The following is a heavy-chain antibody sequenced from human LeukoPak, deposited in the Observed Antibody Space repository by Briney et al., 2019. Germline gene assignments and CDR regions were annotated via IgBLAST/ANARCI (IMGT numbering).Heavy chain of an antibody. V-gene: IGHV1-69*05. CDR3: AREGDHCSSTSCYGGAFDI. CDR1: GYTFTSYY. CDR2: IIPIFGTA. Sequence: ASVKVSCKASGYTFTSYYMHWVRQAPGQGLEWMGGIIPIFGTANYAQKFQGRVTITTDESTSTAYMELSSLRSEDTAVYYCAREGDHCSSTSCYGGAFDIWGQGTMVTVPS. D-gene: IGHD2-2*01. J-gene: IGHJ3*02.